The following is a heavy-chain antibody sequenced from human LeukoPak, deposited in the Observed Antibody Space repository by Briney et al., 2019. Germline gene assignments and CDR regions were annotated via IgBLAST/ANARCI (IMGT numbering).Heavy chain of an antibody. CDR3: AKDLGWYYDILTGYYGFDY. D-gene: IGHD3-9*01. V-gene: IGHV3-23*01. CDR2: ISGSGGST. Sequence: GGSLRLSCAASGFTFSSYAMSWVRQAPGKGLEWVSAISGSGGSTYYADSVKGRFTISRDNSKNTLYLQMNSLRAEDTAVYYCAKDLGWYYDILTGYYGFDYWGQGTLVTVSS. CDR1: GFTFSSYA. J-gene: IGHJ4*02.